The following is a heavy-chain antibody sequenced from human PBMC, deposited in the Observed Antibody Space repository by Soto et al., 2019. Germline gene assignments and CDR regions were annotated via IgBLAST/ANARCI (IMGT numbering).Heavy chain of an antibody. V-gene: IGHV4-61*01. CDR2: IYYSGST. Sequence: PSETLSLTCAVSGGSISSSYYWSWIRQPPGKGLEWIGYIYYSGSTNYNPSLKSRVTISVDTSKNQFSLKLSSVTAADTAVYYCARATPAAPFFDYWGQGALVTVSS. CDR1: GGSISSSYY. CDR3: ARATPAAPFFDY. J-gene: IGHJ4*02. D-gene: IGHD2-2*01.